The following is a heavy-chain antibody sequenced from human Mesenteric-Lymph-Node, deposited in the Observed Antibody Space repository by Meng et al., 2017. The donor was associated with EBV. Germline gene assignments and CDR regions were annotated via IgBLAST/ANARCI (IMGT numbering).Heavy chain of an antibody. CDR1: GGSISSSNL. CDR3: AKITNSGGFNYFDY. Sequence: QGRRRESGPGLVKPSGTLSLTCAGSGGSISSSNLWSWVRQPPGKGLEWIGEIFHSGSTNYNPSLRSRVTISVDKSKNQFSLKLSSVTAADTAVYYCAKITNSGGFNYFDYWGQGTLVTVSS. V-gene: IGHV4-4*02. D-gene: IGHD2-15*01. CDR2: IFHSGST. J-gene: IGHJ4*02.